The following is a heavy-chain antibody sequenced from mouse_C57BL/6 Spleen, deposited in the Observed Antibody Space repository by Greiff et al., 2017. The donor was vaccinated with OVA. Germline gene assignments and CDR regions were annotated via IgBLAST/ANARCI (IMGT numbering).Heavy chain of an antibody. Sequence: QVQLQQPGAELVTPGASVKMSCKASGYTFTSYWITWVKQRPGQGLEWIGDIYPGSGSSNYNEKFKSKATLTVDTSSSTAYRQLSSLKSEDSAVYYCARALVADDYWGQGTTLTVSS. CDR1: GYTFTSYW. D-gene: IGHD1-1*01. CDR2: IYPGSGSS. CDR3: ARALVADDY. J-gene: IGHJ2*01. V-gene: IGHV1-55*01.